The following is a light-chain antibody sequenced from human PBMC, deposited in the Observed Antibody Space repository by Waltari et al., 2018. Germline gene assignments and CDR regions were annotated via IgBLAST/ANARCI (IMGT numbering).Light chain of an antibody. Sequence: DIVLTQSPDSLAVSLGERATLNCNSSQSLFYSSNNKNYLAWFQQKGGQPPKVLIYWASTRESGVPDRFSGSGSGTDFTLTISSLQAEDVAVYYCQQYYNSRRAFGQGTKVEIK. CDR2: WAS. J-gene: IGKJ1*01. CDR3: QQYYNSRRA. CDR1: QSLFYSSNNKNY. V-gene: IGKV4-1*01.